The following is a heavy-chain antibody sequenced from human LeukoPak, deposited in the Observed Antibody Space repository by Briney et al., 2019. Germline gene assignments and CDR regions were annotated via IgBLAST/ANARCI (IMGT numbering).Heavy chain of an antibody. CDR2: IYYSGST. J-gene: IGHJ4*02. CDR3: ARGNGGYAVY. V-gene: IGHV4-59*01. Sequence: SETLSLTCTVSGGSISSYYWSWIRQPPGKGLEWIGYIYYSGSTNYNPSLKSRVTISVDTSKNQFSLKLISVTAADTAIFYCARGNGGYAVYWGQGTLVTVSS. CDR1: GGSISSYY. D-gene: IGHD5-12*01.